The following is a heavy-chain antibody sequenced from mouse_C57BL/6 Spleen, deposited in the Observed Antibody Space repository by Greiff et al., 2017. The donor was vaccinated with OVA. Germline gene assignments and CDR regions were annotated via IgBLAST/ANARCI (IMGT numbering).Heavy chain of an antibody. D-gene: IGHD1-1*01. CDR3: TRSNYYGSSYRFYDY. J-gene: IGHJ2*01. CDR1: GYTFTDYE. Sequence: QVQLQQSGAELVRPGASVTLSCKASGYTFTDYEMHWVKQTPVHGLEWIGAIDPETGGTAYNQKFKGKAILTADKSSSTAYMELRSLTSEDSAVYYCTRSNYYGSSYRFYDYWGQGTTLTVSS. CDR2: IDPETGGT. V-gene: IGHV1-15*01.